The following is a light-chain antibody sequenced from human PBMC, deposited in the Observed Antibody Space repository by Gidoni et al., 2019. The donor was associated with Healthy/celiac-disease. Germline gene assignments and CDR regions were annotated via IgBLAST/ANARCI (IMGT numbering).Light chain of an antibody. CDR1: SLRSYY. Sequence: SSALTQDPAVSVALGQTVRITCQGDSLRSYYASWYQQKPGQAPVLVICGKNNRPSGIPDRFSGSSSGNTASLTITGAQAEDEADYYCNSRDSSGNHVVFGGGTKLTVL. CDR2: GKN. J-gene: IGLJ2*01. V-gene: IGLV3-19*01. CDR3: NSRDSSGNHVV.